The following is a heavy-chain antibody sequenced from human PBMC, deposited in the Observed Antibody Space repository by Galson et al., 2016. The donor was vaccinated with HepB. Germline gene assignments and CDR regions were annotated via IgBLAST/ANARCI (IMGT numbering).Heavy chain of an antibody. CDR2: ISRDGGRT. V-gene: IGHV3-23*01. D-gene: IGHD3-9*01. J-gene: IGHJ3*01. Sequence: SLRLSCAASAFGFSSYAMAWVRQAPGKGLEWVSGISRDGGRTYYADSVKGRFTIFRDNSKKTLYLQLKSLRAEDTANYYCVKHPVTTFDILTEYDGDVWGRGTVVTVSS. CDR3: VKHPVTTFDILTEYDGDV. CDR1: AFGFSSYA.